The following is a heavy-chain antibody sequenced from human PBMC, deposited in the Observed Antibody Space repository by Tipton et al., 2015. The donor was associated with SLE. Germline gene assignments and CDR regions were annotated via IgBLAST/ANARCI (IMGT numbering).Heavy chain of an antibody. CDR2: ISDSGST. V-gene: IGHV4-59*01. CDR1: GASISNYY. D-gene: IGHD3-3*02. Sequence: LRLSCAVSGASISNYYWNWLRQPPGKGLEWIGYISDSGSTTYNSSLRRRVIISIDTSENQVSLMLTSVTAADTAVYYCARALTGDWFDPWGQGTLVTVSS. J-gene: IGHJ5*02. CDR3: ARALTGDWFDP.